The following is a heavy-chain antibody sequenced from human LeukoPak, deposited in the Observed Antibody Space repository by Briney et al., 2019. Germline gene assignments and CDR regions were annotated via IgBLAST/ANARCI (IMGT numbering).Heavy chain of an antibody. D-gene: IGHD2-21*02. V-gene: IGHV7-4-1*02. CDR3: AESYCGGDCYLNAFDI. CDR2: INTNTGNP. Sequence: ASVKVSCKASGYTFTSYAMNWVRQPPGQGLEWMGWINTNTGNPTYAQGFTGRFVFSLDTSVSTAYLQISSLKAEDTAVYYCAESYCGGDCYLNAFDIWGQGTMVTVSS. J-gene: IGHJ3*02. CDR1: GYTFTSYA.